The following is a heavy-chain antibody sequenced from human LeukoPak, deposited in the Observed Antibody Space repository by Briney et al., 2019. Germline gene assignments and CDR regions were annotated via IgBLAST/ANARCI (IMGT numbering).Heavy chain of an antibody. D-gene: IGHD6-13*01. Sequence: GGSLRLSCAASGFTFSGYAMSWVRQAPGKGLEWVSAISGSGGSTYYADSVKGRFTISRDNSKNTLYLQMNSLRAEDTAVYYCAKMGEAAGTHFDYWGQGTLVTVSS. CDR2: ISGSGGST. J-gene: IGHJ4*02. V-gene: IGHV3-23*01. CDR1: GFTFSGYA. CDR3: AKMGEAAGTHFDY.